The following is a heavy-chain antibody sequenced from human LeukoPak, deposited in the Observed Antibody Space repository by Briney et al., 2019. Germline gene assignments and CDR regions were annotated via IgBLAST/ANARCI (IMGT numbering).Heavy chain of an antibody. V-gene: IGHV3-21*01. CDR2: ISSSSSYI. CDR3: ARGLGYCSSTSCFTDY. D-gene: IGHD2-2*02. J-gene: IGHJ4*02. Sequence: GGSLRLSCVASGFTFSTYSMNWVRQAPGKGLEWVSSISSSSSYIYYADSVKGRFTISRDNAKNSLYLQMNSLRAEDTAVYYCARGLGYCSSTSCFTDYWGQGTLVTVSS. CDR1: GFTFSTYS.